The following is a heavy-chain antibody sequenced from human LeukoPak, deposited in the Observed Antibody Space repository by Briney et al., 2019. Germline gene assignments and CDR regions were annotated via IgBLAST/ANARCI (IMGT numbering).Heavy chain of an antibody. CDR3: ARLVIAVGDY. J-gene: IGHJ4*02. CDR1: GGSITNYY. Sequence: SETLSLTCTISGGSITNYYWNWIRQPAGKGLEWIGRKSVSGHTNYRSSLESRVTMSVDTSKNQFSLKLSSVTAADTAVYYCARLVIAVGDYWGQGTLVTVSS. V-gene: IGHV4-4*07. D-gene: IGHD6-19*01. CDR2: KSVSGHT.